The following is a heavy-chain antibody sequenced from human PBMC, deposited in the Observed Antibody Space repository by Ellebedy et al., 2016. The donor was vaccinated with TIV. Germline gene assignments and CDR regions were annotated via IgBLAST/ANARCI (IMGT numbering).Heavy chain of an antibody. V-gene: IGHV3-21*01. D-gene: IGHD2-21*02. Sequence: GESLKISCAVSGFTFSTLAMSWVRQAPGKGLEWVSSISSSSSYIYYADSVKGRFTISRDNAKNSLYLQMNSLRAEDTAVYYCASMARAYCGGDCYTSGGDYYYGMDVWGQGTTVTVSS. CDR1: GFTFSTLA. CDR2: ISSSSSYI. CDR3: ASMARAYCGGDCYTSGGDYYYGMDV. J-gene: IGHJ6*02.